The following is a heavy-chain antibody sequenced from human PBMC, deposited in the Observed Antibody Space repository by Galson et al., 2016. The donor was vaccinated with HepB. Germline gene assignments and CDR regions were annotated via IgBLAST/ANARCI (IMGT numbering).Heavy chain of an antibody. J-gene: IGHJ4*02. V-gene: IGHV3-21*01. CDR3: VRGGPIGSCSGGSCYPFAY. Sequence: SLRLSCAASGFTFSSYSMNWVRQAPGKGLEWVSYIGSSSTYIYYADSVKGRFTISRDNADNTLYLQMNSLRAEDTAVYYCVRGGPIGSCSGGSCYPFAYWGQGTLVTVSS. D-gene: IGHD2-15*01. CDR2: IGSSSTYI. CDR1: GFTFSSYS.